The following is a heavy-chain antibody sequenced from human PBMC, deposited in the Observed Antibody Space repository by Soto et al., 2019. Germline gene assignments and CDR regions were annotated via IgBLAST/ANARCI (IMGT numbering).Heavy chain of an antibody. CDR3: AKDRLGDYYYYGMDV. CDR2: IGDRGTTT. J-gene: IGHJ6*02. CDR1: GFTFSRYA. V-gene: IGHV3-23*01. Sequence: EVQLLQSGGGLVQPGGSLRLSCVGSGFTFSRYAMIWVRQTPGKGLEWVSGIGDRGTTTYYADSVKGRFTISRANSGNTLFLQMHSLRAEDTAVYYCAKDRLGDYYYYGMDVWGQGTTVTVS. D-gene: IGHD4-17*01.